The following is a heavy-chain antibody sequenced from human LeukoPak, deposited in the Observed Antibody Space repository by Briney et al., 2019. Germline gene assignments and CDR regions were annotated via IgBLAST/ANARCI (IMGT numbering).Heavy chain of an antibody. D-gene: IGHD3-10*01. CDR3: TTVVVRGVDKKDY. Sequence: GGSLRLSCAASGFTFSNAWMSWVRQAPGKGLEWVGRIKSKTDGGTTDYAAPVKGRFTISRDDSKNTLYLQMNSLKTEDTAVYYCTTVVVRGVDKKDYWGQGTLVTVSS. V-gene: IGHV3-15*01. CDR1: GFTFSNAW. J-gene: IGHJ4*02. CDR2: IKSKTDGGTT.